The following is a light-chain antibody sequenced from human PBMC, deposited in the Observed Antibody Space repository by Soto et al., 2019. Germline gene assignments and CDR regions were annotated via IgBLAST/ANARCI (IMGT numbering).Light chain of an antibody. Sequence: ESVLTQSPGTLSLSPGERATLSCRAGQSITTNYLAWYQQRFGQAPRLLIHGASNRATGIPDRFSGSGSGKDFTLTISRLEPEDFAVYYCQQYGSAITFGQGTRLEIK. CDR1: QSITTNY. CDR2: GAS. V-gene: IGKV3-20*01. CDR3: QQYGSAIT. J-gene: IGKJ5*01.